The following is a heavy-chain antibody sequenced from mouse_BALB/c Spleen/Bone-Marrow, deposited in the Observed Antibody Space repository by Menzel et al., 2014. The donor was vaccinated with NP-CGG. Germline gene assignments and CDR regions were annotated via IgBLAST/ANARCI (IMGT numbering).Heavy chain of an antibody. CDR1: GFTFSSFG. J-gene: IGHJ1*01. V-gene: IGHV5-17*02. CDR2: ISSGSSTI. CDR3: ARRHYGSSYGYFDV. Sequence: EVKLMESGGGLVQPGGSRKLSCAASGFTFSSFGMHWVRQAPEKGLEWVAYISSGSSTIYYADSVKGRFTISRDNPKNTLFLQMTSLRSDDTAMYYCARRHYGSSYGYFDVWGAGTTVTVSS. D-gene: IGHD1-1*01.